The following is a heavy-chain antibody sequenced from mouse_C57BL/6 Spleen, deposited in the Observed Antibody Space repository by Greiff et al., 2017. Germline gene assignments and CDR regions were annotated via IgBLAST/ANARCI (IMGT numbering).Heavy chain of an antibody. D-gene: IGHD4-1*01. Sequence: EVQLQQSGAELVRPGASVKLSCTASGFTITDYYMHWVKQRPEQGLEWIGCIDPENGDTEYASKFQGKATITADTSSNTAYLQLSGLTSEDTAVYYCTTVGRGGYWGQGTTLTVSS. J-gene: IGHJ2*01. CDR1: GFTITDYY. V-gene: IGHV14-4*01. CDR2: IDPENGDT. CDR3: TTVGRGGY.